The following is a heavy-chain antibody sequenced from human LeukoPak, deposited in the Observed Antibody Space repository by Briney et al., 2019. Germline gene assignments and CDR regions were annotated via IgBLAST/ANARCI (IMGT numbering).Heavy chain of an antibody. V-gene: IGHV3-23*01. D-gene: IGHD6-6*01. J-gene: IGHJ4*02. CDR1: GFTFSSYE. CDR3: VRDFPENWQLVPLLDY. CDR2: MRSGDGDT. Sequence: PGGSLRLSCAASGFTFSSYEMNWVRQAPGKGLEWVAVMRSGDGDTTYADSVRGRFTISRDNSKNRLDLQMNSLRPEDTAVYYCVRDFPENWQLVPLLDYWGQGTLVTVSS.